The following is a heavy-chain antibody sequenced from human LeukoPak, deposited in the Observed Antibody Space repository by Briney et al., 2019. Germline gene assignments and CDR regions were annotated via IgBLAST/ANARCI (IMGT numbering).Heavy chain of an antibody. CDR3: ARVSSIRWFDP. CDR1: GFTFSNAW. V-gene: IGHV3-7*01. CDR2: IKQDGSDK. J-gene: IGHJ5*02. D-gene: IGHD6-6*01. Sequence: GGSLRLSCAASGFTFSNAWMSWVRQAPGKGLEWVANIKQDGSDKYYVDSVKGRFTISRDNAKNSLYLQMNSLRVEDTAFYYCARVSSIRWFDPWGQGTLVTVSS.